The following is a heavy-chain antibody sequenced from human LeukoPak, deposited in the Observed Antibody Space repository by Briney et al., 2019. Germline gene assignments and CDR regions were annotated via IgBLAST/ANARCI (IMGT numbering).Heavy chain of an antibody. D-gene: IGHD1-1*01. CDR2: IYYSGST. CDR1: GGSISSYY. CDR3: ASHRRGGKASRYYYYMDV. Sequence: SETLSLTCTVSGGSISSYYWSWIRQPSGKGLEWIGYIYYSGSTNYNPSLKSRVTISVDTSKNQFSLKLSSVTAADTAVYYCASHRRGGKASRYYYYMDVWGKGTTVTISS. V-gene: IGHV4-59*01. J-gene: IGHJ6*03.